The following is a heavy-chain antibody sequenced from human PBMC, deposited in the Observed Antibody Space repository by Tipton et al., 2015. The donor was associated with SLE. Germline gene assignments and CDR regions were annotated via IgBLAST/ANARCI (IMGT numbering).Heavy chain of an antibody. Sequence: TLSLTCVVSGYSISSGYYWGWIRQPPGKGLEWIGSLSHNGVTAYNPSLRNRVTIFGDRSKNHFSLSLTSVTAADTAVYYCARHFREYQLAFDYWGQGTLVTVSS. CDR2: LSHNGVT. J-gene: IGHJ4*02. D-gene: IGHD2-2*01. V-gene: IGHV4-38-2*01. CDR1: GYSISSGYY. CDR3: ARHFREYQLAFDY.